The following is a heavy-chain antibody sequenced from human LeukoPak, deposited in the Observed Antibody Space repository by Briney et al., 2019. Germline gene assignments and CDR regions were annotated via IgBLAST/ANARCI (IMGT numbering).Heavy chain of an antibody. V-gene: IGHV4-59*01. CDR1: GFTFSSYW. J-gene: IGHJ3*02. CDR2: IYYSGST. D-gene: IGHD2-8*01. Sequence: PGGSLRLSCAASGFTFSSYWMSWIRQPPGKGLEWIGYIYYSGSTDYNPSLKSRVTISVDTSKNQFSLKLSSVTAADTAVYYCARRYCTNGVCYDDRGAFDIWGQGTMVTVSS. CDR3: ARRYCTNGVCYDDRGAFDI.